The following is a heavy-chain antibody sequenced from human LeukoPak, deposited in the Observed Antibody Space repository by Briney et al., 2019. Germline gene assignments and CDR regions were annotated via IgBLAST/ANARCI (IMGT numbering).Heavy chain of an antibody. CDR2: ISGSGGST. Sequence: TGGSLRLSCTPSGFTFSSHAMSWVRQAPGKGLEWVSGISGSGGSTYYADSVKGRFTISRDNSKNTLYLQVNSLRAEDTAVFYCAKKAVAGSFHFDYWGQGALVTVPS. J-gene: IGHJ4*02. CDR3: AKKAVAGSFHFDY. D-gene: IGHD6-19*01. CDR1: GFTFSSHA. V-gene: IGHV3-23*01.